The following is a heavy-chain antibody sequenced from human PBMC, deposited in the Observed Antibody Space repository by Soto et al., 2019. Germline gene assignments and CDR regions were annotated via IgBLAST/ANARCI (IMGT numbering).Heavy chain of an antibody. D-gene: IGHD1-7*01. CDR3: AKDPTGITRGYFDC. Sequence: SVKVSCKASGFTFTSSAMQWVRQARGQRLEWIGWIVVGSGNTNYAQKFQERVTITRDMSTSTAYMELSSLRGEDTGVYYCAKDPTGITRGYFDCWGQGTLVTVSS. J-gene: IGHJ4*02. V-gene: IGHV1-58*02. CDR2: IVVGSGNT. CDR1: GFTFTSSA.